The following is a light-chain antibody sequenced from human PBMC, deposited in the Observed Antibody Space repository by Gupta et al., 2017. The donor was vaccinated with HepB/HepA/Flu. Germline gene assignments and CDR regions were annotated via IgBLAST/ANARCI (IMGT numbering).Light chain of an antibody. Sequence: IQMPQSPSSLSASVGDRVTITCRASQSISSYLHWYQQKPGKAPKLLIYTAYSLQSGVPSRFSGSGSGTDFTLTISSLQPEDFATYYCQQSYSTPRTFGQGTKVEIK. J-gene: IGKJ1*01. CDR3: QQSYSTPRT. V-gene: IGKV1-39*01. CDR2: TAY. CDR1: QSISSY.